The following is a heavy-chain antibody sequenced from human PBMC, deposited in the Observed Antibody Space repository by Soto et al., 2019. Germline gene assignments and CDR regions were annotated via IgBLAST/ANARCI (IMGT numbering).Heavy chain of an antibody. CDR2: INPSISMS. J-gene: IGHJ4*02. D-gene: IGHD3-10*01. CDR1: GYSFTRYG. Sequence: GASVKVSCKAPGYSFTRYGISWVRQAPGQGLEWVGWINPSISMSKYAQKFQGRVSMTADKSTSTAYMELRSLRSDDTAMYFCAASYGSGYRAFDYWGQGALVTVSS. V-gene: IGHV1-18*01. CDR3: AASYGSGYRAFDY.